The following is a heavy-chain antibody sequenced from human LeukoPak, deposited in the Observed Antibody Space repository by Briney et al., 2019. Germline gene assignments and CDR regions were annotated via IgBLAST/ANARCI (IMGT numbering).Heavy chain of an antibody. D-gene: IGHD2-2*01. CDR2: ISAYNGNT. V-gene: IGHV1-18*01. Sequence: GASVKVSCKASGYTFTSYGISWVRQAPGQGLEWMGWISAYNGNTNYAQKLQGRVTMTTDTSTSTAYMELRSLRSDDTAVYYCARDPPFDCSTTSSYRAADCYYYMDVWGKGTTVTVSS. CDR3: ARDPPFDCSTTSSYRAADCYYYMDV. J-gene: IGHJ6*03. CDR1: GYTFTSYG.